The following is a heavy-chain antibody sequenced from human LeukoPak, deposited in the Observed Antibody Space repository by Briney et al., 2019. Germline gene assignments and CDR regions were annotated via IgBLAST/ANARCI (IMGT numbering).Heavy chain of an antibody. CDR3: ARTRILFFDL. CDR2: IYYTGST. J-gene: IGHJ2*01. CDR1: GDSINSSSYY. Sequence: KPSETLSLTCSVSGDSINSSSYYWAWIRQPPGKGLEWIGSIYYTGSTHYSPSLKSRATISLDTSKNQFSLKVTSETAADTALYYCARTRILFFDLWGRGTLVTVSS. V-gene: IGHV4-39*01.